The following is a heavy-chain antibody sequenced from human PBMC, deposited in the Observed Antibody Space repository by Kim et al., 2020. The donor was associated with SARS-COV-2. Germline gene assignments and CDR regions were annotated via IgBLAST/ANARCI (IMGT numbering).Heavy chain of an antibody. J-gene: IGHJ4*02. CDR2: ISSSGSTI. CDR1: GFTFSSYE. V-gene: IGHV3-48*03. Sequence: GGSLRLSCAASGFTFSSYEMNWVRQAPGKGLEWVSYISSSGSTIYYADSVKGRFTISRDNAKNSLYLQMNSLRAEDTAVYYCAKEGDYLHYFDYWGQGTLVTVSS. D-gene: IGHD3-16*01. CDR3: AKEGDYLHYFDY.